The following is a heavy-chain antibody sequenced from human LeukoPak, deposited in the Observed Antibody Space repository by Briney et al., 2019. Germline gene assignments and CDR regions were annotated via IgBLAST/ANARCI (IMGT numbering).Heavy chain of an antibody. CDR1: GFTFSSYA. Sequence: GGSLRLSCAASGFTFSSYAMSWVRQAPGKGLEWVSAISGSGGSTYYADSVKGRFTISRDNSKNTLYLQMNSLRAEDTAAYYCAKDKGYFDWLSYFDYWGQGTLVTVSS. CDR3: AKDKGYFDWLSYFDY. J-gene: IGHJ4*02. D-gene: IGHD3-9*01. CDR2: ISGSGGST. V-gene: IGHV3-23*01.